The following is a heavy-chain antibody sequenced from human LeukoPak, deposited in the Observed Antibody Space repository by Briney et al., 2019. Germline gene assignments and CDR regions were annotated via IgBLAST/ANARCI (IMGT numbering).Heavy chain of an antibody. V-gene: IGHV3-23*01. D-gene: IGHD4-17*01. CDR3: ANEIRPNDY. J-gene: IGHJ4*02. CDR1: GFTFSSHG. CDR2: IDISGDNA. Sequence: PGGSLRLSCAASGFTFSSHGMCWVRQAPGRGLEWVSSIDISGDNAHYADSVKGRFTISRDNSKNTLYLQMDSLRAEDSAVYYCANEIRPNDYWGQGTLVTVSS.